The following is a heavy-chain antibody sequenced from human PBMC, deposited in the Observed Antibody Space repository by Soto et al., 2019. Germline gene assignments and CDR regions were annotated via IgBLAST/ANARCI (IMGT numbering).Heavy chain of an antibody. CDR3: ARQMTGTTAFDY. V-gene: IGHV4-4*02. D-gene: IGHD1-7*01. CDR1: SGSISTSNW. Sequence: QVQLQESGPGLVKPSGTLSLTCAVSSGSISTSNWWIWVRQPPGKVLEWIGEIYHSGSTNYNPPLKSRVTMSVDKSKNQFSLNLSSVTAADTPVYFCARQMTGTTAFDYWGQGTLVTVSS. J-gene: IGHJ4*02. CDR2: IYHSGST.